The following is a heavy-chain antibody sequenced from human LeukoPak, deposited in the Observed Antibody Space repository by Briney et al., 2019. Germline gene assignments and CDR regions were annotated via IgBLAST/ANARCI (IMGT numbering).Heavy chain of an antibody. J-gene: IGHJ4*02. CDR1: GYTFTSYG. Sequence: VASVKVSCKASGYTFTSYGINWVRQAPRQGLEWMGWISAYNVHTNYAQKLQGRVTMTTDTSTSTAYMELRSLRSDDTAVYYCARDRGNYYDSSFDYWGQGTLVTVSS. CDR2: ISAYNVHT. D-gene: IGHD3-22*01. CDR3: ARDRGNYYDSSFDY. V-gene: IGHV1-18*01.